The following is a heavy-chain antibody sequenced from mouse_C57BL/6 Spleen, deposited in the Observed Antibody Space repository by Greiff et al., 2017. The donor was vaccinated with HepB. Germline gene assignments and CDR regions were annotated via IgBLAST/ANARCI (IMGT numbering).Heavy chain of an antibody. Sequence: VQLQESGAELARPGASVKLSCKASGYTFTSYGISWVKQRTGQGLEGSGERYHRSGTTYYNEKFKGKATLTADKSSSTAYMELRSLTSEDSAVYFCARRGNGNYENAMDYWGQGTSVTVSS. V-gene: IGHV1-81*01. CDR1: GYTFTSYG. J-gene: IGHJ4*01. CDR2: RYHRSGTT. CDR3: ARRGNGNYENAMDY. D-gene: IGHD2-1*01.